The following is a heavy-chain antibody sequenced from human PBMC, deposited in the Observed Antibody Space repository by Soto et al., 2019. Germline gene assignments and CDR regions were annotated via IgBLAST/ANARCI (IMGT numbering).Heavy chain of an antibody. CDR1: GFIFSTYH. V-gene: IGHV3-23*01. CDR2: ISGNGRTI. CDR3: AKHVWSEGAARGGFYYYYGMDV. Sequence: GGSLRLSCAASGFIFSTYHMSWVRQTPGKGLEWVSVISGNGRTIDYADSVKGRFTMSRDNSENTLYLQMNSLRVEDTAVYHCAKHVWSEGAARGGFYYYYGMDVWGQGTTVTVSS. J-gene: IGHJ6*02. D-gene: IGHD3-16*01.